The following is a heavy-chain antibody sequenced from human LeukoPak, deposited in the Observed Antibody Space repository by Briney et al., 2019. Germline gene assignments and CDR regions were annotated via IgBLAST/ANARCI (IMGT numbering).Heavy chain of an antibody. CDR2: ISGSSSYK. CDR3: ARDFYDTSGYYYDY. D-gene: IGHD3-22*01. V-gene: IGHV3-21*01. CDR1: GFTFSRYS. Sequence: GGSLRLSCAASGFTFSRYSMNWVRQAPGKGLEWVSSISGSSSYKYYAASVKGRFTISRDNAKNSLYLQMNSLRAEDTAVYYCARDFYDTSGYYYDYWGQGTLVTVSS. J-gene: IGHJ4*02.